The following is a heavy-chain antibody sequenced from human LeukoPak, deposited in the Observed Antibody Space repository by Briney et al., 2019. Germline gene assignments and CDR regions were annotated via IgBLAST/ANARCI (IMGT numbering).Heavy chain of an antibody. J-gene: IGHJ4*02. CDR3: ARDATPPGIIFDY. D-gene: IGHD3-16*01. CDR2: INQGGSEK. CDR1: GFTFSSFW. Sequence: GGSLRLSCEVSGFTFSSFWMNWVRQAPGKGLEWVANINQGGSEKWYVDSVKGRFTISRDNAKNSVFLQMNSLRAEDTAVYYCARDATPPGIIFDYWGQGTLVTVS. V-gene: IGHV3-7*05.